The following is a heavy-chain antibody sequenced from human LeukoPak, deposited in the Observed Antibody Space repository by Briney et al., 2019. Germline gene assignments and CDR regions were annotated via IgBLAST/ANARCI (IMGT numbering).Heavy chain of an antibody. D-gene: IGHD1-26*01. V-gene: IGHV4-39*01. CDR1: GDSTSSSSYY. J-gene: IGHJ4*02. CDR2: IYFSGST. CDR3: ARIVGATDYFDH. Sequence: PSETLSLTCTVSGDSTSSSSYYXGWIRQPPGKGLEWIGSIYFSGSTYYNPSLKSRVTISDDTSKNQFSLKLTSVTAADTAVYYCARIVGATDYFDHWGQGTLVTVSS.